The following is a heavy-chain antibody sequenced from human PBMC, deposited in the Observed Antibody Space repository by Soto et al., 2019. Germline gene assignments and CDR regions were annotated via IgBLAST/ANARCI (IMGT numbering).Heavy chain of an antibody. V-gene: IGHV4-31*03. CDR1: HGSISSGGYY. Sequence: SETLSLTCTVSHGSISSGGYYWSWIRQHPGKGLEWIGYIYYSGSTYYNPSLKSRVTISVDTSKNQFSLKLSSVTAADTAVYYCARVGGINWFDPWGQGTLVTVSS. D-gene: IGHD3-16*01. CDR2: IYYSGST. J-gene: IGHJ5*02. CDR3: ARVGGINWFDP.